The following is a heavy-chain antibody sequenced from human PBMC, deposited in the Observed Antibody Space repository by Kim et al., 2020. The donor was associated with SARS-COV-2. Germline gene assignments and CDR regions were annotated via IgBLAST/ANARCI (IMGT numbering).Heavy chain of an antibody. Sequence: SETLSLTCAVYGGSFSGYYWSWIRQPPGKGLEWIGEINHSGSTNYNPSLKSRVTISVDTSKNQFSLKLSSVTAADTAVYYCARATLPSPSYYDFWSGYQYYFDYWGQGTLVTVSS. CDR1: GGSFSGYY. CDR3: ARATLPSPSYYDFWSGYQYYFDY. CDR2: INHSGST. J-gene: IGHJ4*02. V-gene: IGHV4-34*01. D-gene: IGHD3-3*01.